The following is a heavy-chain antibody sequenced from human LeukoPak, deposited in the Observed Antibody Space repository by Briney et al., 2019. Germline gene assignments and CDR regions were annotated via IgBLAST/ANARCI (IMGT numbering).Heavy chain of an antibody. CDR2: IIPNVDIR. J-gene: IGHJ4*02. Sequence: ASVKVSCKASRGTFGNYAVSWVRQAPGQGLEWMGRIIPNVDIRNYEQKFQGRVTITADESTSTVYLELTTLRSDDTAVYYCAREDQGDGPICGDFEFWGQGTLVTVSS. V-gene: IGHV1-69*04. CDR3: AREDQGDGPICGDFEF. D-gene: IGHD3-16*01. CDR1: RGTFGNYA.